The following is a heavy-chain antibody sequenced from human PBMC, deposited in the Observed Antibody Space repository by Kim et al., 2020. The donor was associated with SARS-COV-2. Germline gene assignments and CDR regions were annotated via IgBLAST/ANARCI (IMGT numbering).Heavy chain of an antibody. J-gene: IGHJ4*02. Sequence: GGSLRLSCAASGFTFRSYGMHWVRQAPGKGLEWVAVIWYDGSNNYYADSVKGRFTISRDNSKNTLYLQMNSLRVEDTAVYYCARGPLDDDSFYFDYWGQGTLVTVSS. CDR1: GFTFRSYG. V-gene: IGHV3-33*01. CDR3: ARGPLDDDSFYFDY. D-gene: IGHD3-9*01. CDR2: IWYDGSNN.